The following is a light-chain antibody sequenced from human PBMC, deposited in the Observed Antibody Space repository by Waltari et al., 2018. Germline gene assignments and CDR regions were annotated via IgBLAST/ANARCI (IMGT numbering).Light chain of an antibody. J-gene: IGKJ1*01. CDR1: QGISNW. Sequence: DIQITQSPSSLSASVGDRVTITCRASQGISNWLAWYQQKPGKAPKLLIYRASNLETGVPSRFSGSGSGTDFTLTISSLQPEDIATYYCQQHDNSPRTFGQGTKVEIK. V-gene: IGKV1-33*01. CDR2: RAS. CDR3: QQHDNSPRT.